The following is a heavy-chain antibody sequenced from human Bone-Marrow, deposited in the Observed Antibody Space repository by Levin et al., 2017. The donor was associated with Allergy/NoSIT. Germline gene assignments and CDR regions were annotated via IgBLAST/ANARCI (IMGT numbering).Heavy chain of an antibody. V-gene: IGHV3-15*01. J-gene: IGHJ4*02. CDR2: IKSKTDGGTT. D-gene: IGHD3-22*01. Sequence: GESLKISCAASGFTFSNAWMSWVRQAPGKGLEWVGRIKSKTDGGTTDYAAPVKGRFTISRDDSKNTLYLQMNSLKTEDTAVYYCTTLFYYDSLLPADYWGQGTLVTVSS. CDR1: GFTFSNAW. CDR3: TTLFYYDSLLPADY.